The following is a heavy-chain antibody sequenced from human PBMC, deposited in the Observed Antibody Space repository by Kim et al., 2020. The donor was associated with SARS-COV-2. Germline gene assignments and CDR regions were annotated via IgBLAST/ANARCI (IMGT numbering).Heavy chain of an antibody. J-gene: IGHJ4*02. Sequence: YYTPSLKSRVTISVDTSKNQFSLKLSSVTAADTAVYYCAFWSGYYTGFDYWGQGTLVTVSS. D-gene: IGHD3-3*01. V-gene: IGHV4-31*02. CDR3: AFWSGYYTGFDY.